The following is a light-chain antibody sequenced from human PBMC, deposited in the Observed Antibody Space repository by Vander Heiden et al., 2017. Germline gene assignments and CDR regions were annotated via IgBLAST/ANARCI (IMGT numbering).Light chain of an antibody. CDR2: GNN. Sequence: QSVLTQPPSASGTPGLRVTISCSGSSSNIGSNTVNWYQQLPGTAPKLLIYGNNQRPSGVPDRFSGSKSGTSASLAISGLQSEDEADYYCAAWDDSLSGHVVFGGGTKLTVL. V-gene: IGLV1-44*01. J-gene: IGLJ2*01. CDR1: SSNIGSNT. CDR3: AAWDDSLSGHVV.